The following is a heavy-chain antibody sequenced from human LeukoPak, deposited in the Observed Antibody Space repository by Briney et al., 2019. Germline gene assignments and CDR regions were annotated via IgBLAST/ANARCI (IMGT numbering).Heavy chain of an antibody. V-gene: IGHV4-4*07. CDR2: IYNSENT. Sequence: SETQSLTCTVSGGPISGYYWSWIRQPAGRGLEWIGRIYNSENTDYNPSLKSRVTMSIDTSKNQFSLKLSSVTAADTAVYYCARGPYTSGWFSFDYWGQGTLVTVSS. D-gene: IGHD6-19*01. CDR3: ARGPYTSGWFSFDY. CDR1: GGPISGYY. J-gene: IGHJ4*02.